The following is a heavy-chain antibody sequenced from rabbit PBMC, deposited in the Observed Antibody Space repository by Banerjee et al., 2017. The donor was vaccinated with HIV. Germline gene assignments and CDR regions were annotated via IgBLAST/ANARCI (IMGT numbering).Heavy chain of an antibody. CDR2: INAVTGKP. CDR1: GFSFSNKVV. D-gene: IGHD2-1*01. J-gene: IGHJ3*01. Sequence: QEQVLESGGGLVKPEGSLKLSCTASGFSFSNKVVMCWVRQAPGKGLEWIACINAVTGKPVYANWATGRFTISKTSSTTVTLQMTSLTAADTATYFCARLGHGDYPYAYGLKLWGQGTLVTVS. CDR3: ARLGHGDYPYAYGLKL. V-gene: IGHV1S45*01.